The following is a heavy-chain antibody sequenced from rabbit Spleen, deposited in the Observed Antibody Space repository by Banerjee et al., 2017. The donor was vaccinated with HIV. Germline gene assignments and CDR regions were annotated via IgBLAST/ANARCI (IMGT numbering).Heavy chain of an antibody. CDR1: GFSFNTRYY. J-gene: IGHJ3*01. V-gene: IGHV1S40*01. D-gene: IGHD8-1*01. CDR2: IYTGSSGST. CDR3: ARDAGTSFSTYGMDL. Sequence: QSLEESGGDLVKPGASLTLTCTASGFSFNTRYYMSWVRQAPGKGLEWIACIYTGSSGSTWYASWAKGRFTISKTSPTTVTLQMTSLTAADTATYFCARDAGTSFSTYGMDLWGQGTLVTVS.